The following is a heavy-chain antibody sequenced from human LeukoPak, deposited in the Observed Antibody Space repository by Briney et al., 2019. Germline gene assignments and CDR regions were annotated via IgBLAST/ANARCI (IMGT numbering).Heavy chain of an antibody. D-gene: IGHD3-22*01. CDR2: IKQDESER. V-gene: IGHV3-7*01. J-gene: IGHJ5*02. CDR3: AREGVYYYDSSGYLS. CDR1: RFSFSSYW. Sequence: GALRLSCEGSRFSFSSYWMTWVRQSPGKGPEWVANIKQDESERYTVDSVKGRFTISRDNAKNSLYLQMNSLRAEDTAVYYCAREGVYYYDSSGYLSWGQGTLVTVSS.